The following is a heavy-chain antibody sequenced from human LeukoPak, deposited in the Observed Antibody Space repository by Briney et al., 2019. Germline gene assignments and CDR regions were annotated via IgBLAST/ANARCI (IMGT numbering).Heavy chain of an antibody. CDR1: GYTFTTYW. CDR2: IYPGDSDT. Sequence: GESLKISCKGSGYTFTTYWIGWVRQMPGKGLEWMGIIYPGDSDTRYSPSFQGQVTISADKSISTAYLQWSSLRASDTAMYYCARKYGSGNQAFDISGQGTMVTVSS. CDR3: ARKYGSGNQAFDI. J-gene: IGHJ3*02. V-gene: IGHV5-51*01. D-gene: IGHD3-10*01.